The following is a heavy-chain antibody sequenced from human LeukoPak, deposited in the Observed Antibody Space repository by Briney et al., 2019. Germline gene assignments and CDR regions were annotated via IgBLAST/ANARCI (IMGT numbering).Heavy chain of an antibody. J-gene: IGHJ6*02. CDR3: AKDGGGGCSGVNCYRGSYFSGMDV. V-gene: IGHV3-30*18. CDR1: GFSFSSYA. D-gene: IGHD2-15*01. Sequence: GGSLTLSCAASGFSFSSYAMHWVRQAPGKGLEWVALISFDRSNKDYADPVKGRFTISRDNSKNTLYLQMNSLRDDDTAVYYCAKDGGGGCSGVNCYRGSYFSGMDVWGQGTTVTVSS. CDR2: ISFDRSNK.